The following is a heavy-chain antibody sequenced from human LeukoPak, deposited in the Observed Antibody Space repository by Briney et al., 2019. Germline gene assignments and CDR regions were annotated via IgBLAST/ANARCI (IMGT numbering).Heavy chain of an antibody. V-gene: IGHV3-30-3*01. CDR2: ISYDGSNK. J-gene: IGHJ6*02. Sequence: GGSLRLSCAASGFTFSSYAMHWVRQAPGKGLEWVAVISYDGSNKYYADSVKGRFTISRDNSKNTLYLQMNSLRAEDTAVYYCARAQHSSSSNYYYGMDVWGQGTTVTVSS. D-gene: IGHD6-6*01. CDR3: ARAQHSSSSNYYYGMDV. CDR1: GFTFSSYA.